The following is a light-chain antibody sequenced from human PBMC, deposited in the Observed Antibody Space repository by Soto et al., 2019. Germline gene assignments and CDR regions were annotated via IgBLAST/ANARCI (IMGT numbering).Light chain of an antibody. CDR1: QSISNL. J-gene: IGKJ1*01. CDR3: QQYNNWWT. V-gene: IGKV3-15*01. Sequence: EIVMTQSPATLSVSPGERATLSCRASQSISNLLAWYQQKPCQAPRLLIYGASTRATGVPARFTGSGSGTEFTLTISSLQFDDSAVYYCQQYNNWWTFGQGTKVDI. CDR2: GAS.